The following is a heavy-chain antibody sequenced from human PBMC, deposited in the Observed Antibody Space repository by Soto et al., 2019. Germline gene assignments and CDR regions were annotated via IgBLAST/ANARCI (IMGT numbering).Heavy chain of an antibody. D-gene: IGHD3-10*01. CDR3: ARFRRNYFDY. CDR2: INYVGRTS. V-gene: IGHV4-59*01. J-gene: IGHJ4*02. CDR1: GDPMSGFY. Sequence: SETLSLTCTVSGDPMSGFYWSWIRQTPGKGLEWIGYINYVGRTSYYSPSLQSRVTISLDSSKNQFSLILSSVTAADTAVYFCARFRRNYFDYWGQGTQVTVS.